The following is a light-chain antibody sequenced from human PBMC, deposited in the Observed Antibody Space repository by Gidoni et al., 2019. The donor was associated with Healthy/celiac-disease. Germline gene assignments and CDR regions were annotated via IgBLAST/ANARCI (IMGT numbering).Light chain of an antibody. CDR2: QDS. CDR1: KLGDKY. CDR3: QAWDSSTVV. Sequence: YERTQPPSVSGSPGQTASITCSGDKLGDKYACWYQQTPGQSPVLVIYQDSKRPSGIPERFSGSNSGNTATLTISGTQAMDEADYYCQAWDSSTVVFGGGTTLTVL. J-gene: IGLJ2*01. V-gene: IGLV3-1*01.